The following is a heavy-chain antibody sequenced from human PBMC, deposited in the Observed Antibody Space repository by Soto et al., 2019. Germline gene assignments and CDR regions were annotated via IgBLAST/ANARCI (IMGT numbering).Heavy chain of an antibody. J-gene: IGHJ5*02. Sequence: QVQLQESGPGLVKPSHTLSLTCTVSGGSISSGDYYWSWIRQPPGKGLEWIGYIYYSGSTYYNPSLKSRVTISVDTSRSQFSLRLTSVTAADTAVYYCAIGNALRGYCSGGRCPGWFDPWGQGTLVTVSS. V-gene: IGHV4-30-4*01. D-gene: IGHD2-15*01. CDR3: AIGNALRGYCSGGRCPGWFDP. CDR2: IYYSGST. CDR1: GGSISSGDYY.